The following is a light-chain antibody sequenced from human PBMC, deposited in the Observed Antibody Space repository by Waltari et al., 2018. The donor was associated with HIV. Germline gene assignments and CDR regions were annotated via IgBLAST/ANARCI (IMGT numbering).Light chain of an antibody. CDR1: SSNIGADFE. CDR3: QSYDSSLSGVI. V-gene: IGLV1-40*01. Sequence: QSVLTQPPSVSGAPGQRVTVSCTGSSSNIGADFEVHWYQQLPGKAPKLLIFRDSNRPSGVPDRFSGSKSGTSASLAITGLQAEDEADYHCQSYDSSLSGVIFGGGTKLTVL. CDR2: RDS. J-gene: IGLJ2*01.